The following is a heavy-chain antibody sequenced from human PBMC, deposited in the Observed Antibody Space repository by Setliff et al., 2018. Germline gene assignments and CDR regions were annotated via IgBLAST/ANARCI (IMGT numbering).Heavy chain of an antibody. CDR1: GGTFSSYA. CDR3: ARDRWKVIVNRGDDAFDL. CDR2: IIPILGIA. D-gene: IGHD3-22*01. V-gene: IGHV1-69*10. Sequence: ASVKVSCKASGGTFSSYAISWVRQAPGQGLEWMGGIIPILGIASYAQKFQGRVTMTRDTSTSTVYMELSSLRSEDTAVYYCARDRWKVIVNRGDDAFDLWGQGTMVTVSS. J-gene: IGHJ3*01.